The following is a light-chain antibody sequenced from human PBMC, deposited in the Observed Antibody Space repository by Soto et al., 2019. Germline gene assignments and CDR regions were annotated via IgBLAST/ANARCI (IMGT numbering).Light chain of an antibody. Sequence: IASPSFSSRESVSSNLALYQQKPGRAPRLLIYGASTRATGIPARFSWSGSGTDFTLTIFGLEPEDLAVYFCQKYGSSPGKFGQGTKVDIK. J-gene: IGKJ1*01. CDR2: GAS. V-gene: IGKV3-20*01. CDR1: ESVSSN. CDR3: QKYGSSPGK.